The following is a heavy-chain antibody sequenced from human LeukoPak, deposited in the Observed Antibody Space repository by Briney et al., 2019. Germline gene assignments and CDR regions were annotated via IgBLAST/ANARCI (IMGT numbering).Heavy chain of an antibody. CDR2: IYHSGST. Sequence: PSETRSLTCTVSGGSISSYYWSWIRKPPGKGLEWIGSIYHSGSTYYNPSLKSRVTISVDTSKNQFSLKLSSVTAADTAVYYCARRRFIFVGALGYWGQGTLVTVSS. V-gene: IGHV4-59*04. J-gene: IGHJ4*02. CDR1: GGSISSYY. CDR3: ARRRFIFVGALGY. D-gene: IGHD1-26*01.